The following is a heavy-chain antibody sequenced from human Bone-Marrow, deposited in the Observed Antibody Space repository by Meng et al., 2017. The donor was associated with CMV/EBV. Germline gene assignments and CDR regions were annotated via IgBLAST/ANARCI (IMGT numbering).Heavy chain of an antibody. CDR2: ISSSSSYI. V-gene: IGHV3-21*01. CDR3: ARAVQHCSSTSCYPRFDY. D-gene: IGHD2-2*01. CDR1: GFTFSSYS. J-gene: IGHJ4*02. Sequence: GESLKISCAASGFTFSSYSMNWVRQAPGKGLEWVSSISSSSSYIYYADSVKGRFTISRDNAKNSLYLQMNSLRAEDTAVYYCARAVQHCSSTSCYPRFDYWGQGTLATVSS.